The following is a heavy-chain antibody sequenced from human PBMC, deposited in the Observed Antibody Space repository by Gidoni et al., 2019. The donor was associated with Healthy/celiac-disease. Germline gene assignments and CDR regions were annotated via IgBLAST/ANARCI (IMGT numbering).Heavy chain of an antibody. J-gene: IGHJ5*02. CDR3: ARYYGDYDWFDP. V-gene: IGHV4-39*01. CDR2: IDDSGST. Sequence: QLQLQESGPGLVKPSETLSLTCTVSGGSISSSIYSWGWIRQPPGKGLEWIGSIDDSGSTYYNPSLKRRVTISVDTSKNQFSLKLSFVTAADTVVYYCARYYGDYDWFDPWGQGTLVTVSS. D-gene: IGHD4-17*01. CDR1: GGSISSSIYS.